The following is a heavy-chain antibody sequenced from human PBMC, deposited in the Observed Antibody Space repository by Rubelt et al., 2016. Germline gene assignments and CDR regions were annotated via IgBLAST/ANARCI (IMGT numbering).Heavy chain of an antibody. V-gene: IGHV4-59*01. CDR3: ASEGYCSGGSGYTEYAEYFQH. Sequence: PSLKSRVTISVDTSKNQFSLKLSSVTAADTAVYYCASEGYCSGGSGYTEYAEYFQHWGQGTLVTVSS. J-gene: IGHJ1*01. D-gene: IGHD2-15*01.